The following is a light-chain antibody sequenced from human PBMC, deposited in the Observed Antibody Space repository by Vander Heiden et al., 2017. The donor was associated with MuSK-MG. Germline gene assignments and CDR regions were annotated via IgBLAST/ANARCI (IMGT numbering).Light chain of an antibody. Sequence: SYELTQPPSVSVSPGQTATITCSGDDLGDKYACWYQHKPGQSPVVVIYQDRKRPSGIPERFSGSNSGNTATLTISGTQAMDEADYYCQAWDTTTVVFGGGTKLTVL. CDR2: QDR. V-gene: IGLV3-1*01. J-gene: IGLJ2*01. CDR1: DLGDKY. CDR3: QAWDTTTVV.